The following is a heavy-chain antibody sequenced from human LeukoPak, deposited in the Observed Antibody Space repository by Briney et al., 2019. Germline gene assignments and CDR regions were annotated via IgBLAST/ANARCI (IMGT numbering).Heavy chain of an antibody. CDR2: IYYSGIT. Sequence: SETLSLTCAVSGGPISSSSYYWGWIRQPPGKGLEWIGSIYYSGITHYNPSLKSRLTISVDTSKNQFSLKQSSVTAADTAVHYCARTAGSGKFDYWGQGTLVTVSS. CDR3: ARTAGSGKFDY. D-gene: IGHD3-10*01. CDR1: GGPISSSSYY. J-gene: IGHJ4*02. V-gene: IGHV4-39*01.